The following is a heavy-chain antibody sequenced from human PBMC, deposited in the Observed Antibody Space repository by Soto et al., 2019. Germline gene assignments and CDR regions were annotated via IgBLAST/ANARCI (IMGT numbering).Heavy chain of an antibody. CDR1: GYTFTSYA. CDR2: INAGNGNT. Sequence: QVQLVQFGAEVKKPGASVKVSCKASGYTFTSYAMHWVRQPPGQRLEWMGWINAGNGNTKYSQKFQGRVTITRDTSASTAYMELSSLRSEDTAVYYCARDWGYRSGWGYWGQGTLVTVSS. D-gene: IGHD6-19*01. J-gene: IGHJ4*02. CDR3: ARDWGYRSGWGY. V-gene: IGHV1-3*01.